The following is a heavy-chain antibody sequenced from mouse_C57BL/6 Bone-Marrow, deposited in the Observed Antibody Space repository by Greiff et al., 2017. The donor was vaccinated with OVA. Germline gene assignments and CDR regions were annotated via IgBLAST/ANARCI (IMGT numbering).Heavy chain of an antibody. CDR2: IYPRSGNT. D-gene: IGHD1-1*01. CDR1: GYTFTSYG. V-gene: IGHV1-81*01. Sequence: VQLQQSGAELARPGASVKLSCKASGYTFTSYGISWVKQRTGQGLEWIGEIYPRSGNTYYNEKFKGKATLTADKSSSTAYMELRSLTSEDSAVYFCARWISITTVPRYWYFDVWGTGTTVTVSS. J-gene: IGHJ1*03. CDR3: ARWISITTVPRYWYFDV.